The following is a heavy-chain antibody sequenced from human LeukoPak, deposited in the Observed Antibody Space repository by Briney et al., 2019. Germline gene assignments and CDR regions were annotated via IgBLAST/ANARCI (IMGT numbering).Heavy chain of an antibody. CDR2: IGVTGDT. J-gene: IGHJ6*03. CDR3: AKDSRRCTSTSCYTGYYYYYMDV. Sequence: PGGSLRLSCAASGFTFSKDDFHWVRQAPGKGLEWVAAIGVTGDTYYADSVKGRFTISRDNSKNTLYLQMNSLRAEDTAVYYCAKDSRRCTSTSCYTGYYYYYMDVWGKGTTVTVSS. D-gene: IGHD2-2*02. V-gene: IGHV3-13*01. CDR1: GFTFSKDD.